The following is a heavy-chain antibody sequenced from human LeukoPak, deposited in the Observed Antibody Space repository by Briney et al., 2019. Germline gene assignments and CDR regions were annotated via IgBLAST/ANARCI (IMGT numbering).Heavy chain of an antibody. D-gene: IGHD3-3*01. J-gene: IGHJ5*02. V-gene: IGHV4-59*01. CDR3: ARVFRGAVTSNWFDP. CDR1: GDSISDFS. Sequence: SETLSLTCTVSGDSISDFSWTWIRQTPGKGLEWIGFISSSGTSHYSPSLESRVTFSLDTSKGQFSLSLKSVTAADTAVYYCARVFRGAVTSNWFDPWGQGILVTVSS. CDR2: ISSSGTS.